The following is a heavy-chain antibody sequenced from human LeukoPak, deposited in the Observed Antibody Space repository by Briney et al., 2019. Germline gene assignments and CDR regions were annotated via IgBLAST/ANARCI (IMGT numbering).Heavy chain of an antibody. Sequence: GGSLRLSCAASGFTFSSYAMHWVRQAPGKGLEWVAVISYDGSNKYYADSVKGRFTISRDNSKNTLYLQMNSLRAEDTAVYYCAKDTGSRSVDYWGQGTLVTVSS. J-gene: IGHJ4*02. CDR2: ISYDGSNK. D-gene: IGHD3-10*01. CDR3: AKDTGSRSVDY. CDR1: GFTFSSYA. V-gene: IGHV3-30-3*01.